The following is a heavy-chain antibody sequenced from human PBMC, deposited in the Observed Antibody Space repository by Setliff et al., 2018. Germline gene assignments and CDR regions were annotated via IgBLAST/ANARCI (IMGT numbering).Heavy chain of an antibody. Sequence: LSLTCTVSGGSRNNYYWSWIRQSPGKGLEWIGYIDTSGSTDYNPSLKSRVSMSADTSNNQFSLNLRSVTAADTAVYFCARQPSSGAYYNPRPYYFDSWGQGTLVTVSS. CDR3: ARQPSSGAYYNPRPYYFDS. CDR2: IDTSGST. D-gene: IGHD3-10*01. J-gene: IGHJ4*02. V-gene: IGHV4-59*01. CDR1: GGSRNNYY.